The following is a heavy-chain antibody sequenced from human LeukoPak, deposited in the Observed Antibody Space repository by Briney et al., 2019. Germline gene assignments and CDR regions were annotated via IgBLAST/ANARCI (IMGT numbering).Heavy chain of an antibody. CDR3: ARDGNMESYYDSSGYYNWFDP. Sequence: SETLSLTCAVYGGSFSGYYWSWIRQPPGKGLEWIGEINHSGSTNYNPSLKSRVTISVDTSKNQFSLKLSSVTAADTAVYYCARDGNMESYYDSSGYYNWFDPWGQGTLVTVSS. CDR2: INHSGST. J-gene: IGHJ5*02. CDR1: GGSFSGYY. D-gene: IGHD3-22*01. V-gene: IGHV4-34*01.